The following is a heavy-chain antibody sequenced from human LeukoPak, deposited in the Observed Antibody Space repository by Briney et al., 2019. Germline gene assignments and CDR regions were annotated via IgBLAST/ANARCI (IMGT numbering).Heavy chain of an antibody. V-gene: IGHV1-46*01. D-gene: IGHD2-15*01. Sequence: GGSVKVSCKASGYTLTSYFLHWVRQAPGQGLEWMGIMNPSGGSTTYAQKFQGRVTMTRDMSTSTVYMELSSLRSEDTAVYYCARGYCSRGTCPNYYYYYMNVWGKGTTVTVSS. J-gene: IGHJ6*03. CDR1: GYTLTSYF. CDR3: ARGYCSRGTCPNYYYYYMNV. CDR2: MNPSGGST.